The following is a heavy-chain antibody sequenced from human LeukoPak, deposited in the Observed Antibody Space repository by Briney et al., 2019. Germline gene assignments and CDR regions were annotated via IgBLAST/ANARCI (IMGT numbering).Heavy chain of an antibody. D-gene: IGHD3-22*01. Sequence: SETLSLTCTVSGGSISSYYWSWIRQPPGKGLEWIGYIYNSGSTDYNSSLKSRVSISVDTSKNQFSLKLSSVTAADTAIYYCARVAFYYYDSSGYYHFDDWGQGTLVTVSS. J-gene: IGHJ4*02. CDR2: IYNSGST. CDR1: GGSISSYY. V-gene: IGHV4-59*01. CDR3: ARVAFYYYDSSGYYHFDD.